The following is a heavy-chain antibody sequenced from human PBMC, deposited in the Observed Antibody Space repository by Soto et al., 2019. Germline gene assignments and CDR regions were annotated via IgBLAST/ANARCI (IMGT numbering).Heavy chain of an antibody. D-gene: IGHD6-19*01. J-gene: IGHJ5*01. V-gene: IGHV1-18*04. CDR3: ARDQWLKVPAVVGDKFDS. Sequence: EASVKVSCKASGYDFIGHGISWVRQARGQGLEWMGWINSYNGDTKYARKYQDRITLTKDKSTRTVYMELTSLRSDDTAVYYCARDQWLKVPAVVGDKFDSWGQGTLVTVSS. CDR1: GYDFIGHG. CDR2: INSYNGDT.